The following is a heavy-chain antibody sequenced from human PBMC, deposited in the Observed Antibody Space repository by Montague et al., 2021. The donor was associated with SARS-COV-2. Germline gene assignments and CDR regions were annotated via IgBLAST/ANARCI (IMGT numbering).Heavy chain of an antibody. D-gene: IGHD2-2*01. CDR3: AREKRHYCSSTSCYDNYYYYYGMDV. CDR2: IYYSGST. V-gene: IGHV4-31*03. Sequence: TLSLTCTVSGGSTSSGGYYWSWIRQHPGKGLEWIGYIYYSGSTYYNPSLKSRVTISVDTSKNQFSLKLSSVTAADTAVYYCAREKRHYCSSTSCYDNYYYYYGMDVWGQGTTVTVSS. CDR1: GGSTSSGGYY. J-gene: IGHJ6*02.